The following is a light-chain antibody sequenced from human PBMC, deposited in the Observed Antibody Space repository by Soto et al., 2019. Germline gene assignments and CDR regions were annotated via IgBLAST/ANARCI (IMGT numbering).Light chain of an antibody. CDR3: DQRRNWPPQ. J-gene: IGKJ1*01. Sequence: ETMMTQSPDTLSVSLGGRATLSCRASQSLRSSLAWYQQKPGQSPRLLIYDASSRATGIRDSFSSRVYRTNFTLTISSLAPEYFAVYYCDQRRNWPPQFGQGTNVAIK. V-gene: IGKV3-11*01. CDR1: QSLRSS. CDR2: DAS.